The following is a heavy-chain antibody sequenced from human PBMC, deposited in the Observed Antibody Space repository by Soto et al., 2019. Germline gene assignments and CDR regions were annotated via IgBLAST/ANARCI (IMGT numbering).Heavy chain of an antibody. CDR1: GYTFTSYG. CDR3: ARSIIGYCSGGSCYAYFDI. V-gene: IGHV1-18*01. D-gene: IGHD2-15*01. Sequence: QVQLAQSGAEVKKPGASVKVSCKASGYTFTSYGISWVRQAPGQGLEWMGWISAYNGNTNYAQKLQGRVTMTTDTSTSTAYMELRSLRSDDTAVYYCARSIIGYCSGGSCYAYFDIWGQGTMVTVSS. J-gene: IGHJ3*02. CDR2: ISAYNGNT.